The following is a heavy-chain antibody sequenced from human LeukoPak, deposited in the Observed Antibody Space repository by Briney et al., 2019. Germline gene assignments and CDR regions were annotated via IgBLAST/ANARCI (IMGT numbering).Heavy chain of an antibody. D-gene: IGHD3-3*01. CDR1: GFTFSNVW. V-gene: IGHV3-15*01. J-gene: IGHJ4*02. CDR2: IKKKIEGGTT. CDR3: TTRIITTSDF. Sequence: GGSLRLSCAASGFTFSNVWMNWVRQAPGKGLEWXXRIKKKIEGGTTEYAAPVKGRFTIARDDSKNTLYLQMNSLTTEDTAVYYCTTRIITTSDFWGQGTLVTVSS.